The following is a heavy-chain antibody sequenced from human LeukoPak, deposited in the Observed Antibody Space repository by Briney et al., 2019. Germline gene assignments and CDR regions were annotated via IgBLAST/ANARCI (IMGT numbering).Heavy chain of an antibody. CDR3: AKLGIPGIAVAGGRYYFDY. V-gene: IGHV1-46*01. CDR1: GYTFTSYY. Sequence: ASVKVSCKASGYTFTSYYIHWVRQAPGQGLEWMGIINPSGGSTSYAKKFQGRVTMTRDTSTSTVYMELSSLRSEDTAVYYCAKLGIPGIAVAGGRYYFDYWGQGTLVTVSS. J-gene: IGHJ4*02. CDR2: INPSGGST. D-gene: IGHD6-19*01.